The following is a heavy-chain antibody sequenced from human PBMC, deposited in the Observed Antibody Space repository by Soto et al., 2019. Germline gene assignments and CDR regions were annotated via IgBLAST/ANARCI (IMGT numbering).Heavy chain of an antibody. CDR2: ISWNSGSI. J-gene: IGHJ6*02. Sequence: PGGSLRLSCAVSGFTFDDYAMHWVRQAPGKGLEWVSGISWNSGSIGYADSVKGRFTISRDNAKNSLYLQMNSLRAEDTALYYCAKDKGGYYYYGMDVWGQGTTVTVSS. CDR1: GFTFDDYA. V-gene: IGHV3-9*01. CDR3: AKDKGGYYYYGMDV. D-gene: IGHD1-26*01.